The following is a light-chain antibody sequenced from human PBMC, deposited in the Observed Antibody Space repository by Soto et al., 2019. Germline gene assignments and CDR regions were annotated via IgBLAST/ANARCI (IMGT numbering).Light chain of an antibody. CDR2: KVT. CDR3: GSYADGNTLV. V-gene: IGLV2-23*02. CDR1: TSDVGSYNL. J-gene: IGLJ2*01. Sequence: QSVLTQPASVSGSPGQSITISCTGTTSDVGSYNLVSWFQQHPGTAPKLLIYKVTERPSGVSDRFSGSKSGSTASLTISGRQAEDEADYYCGSYADGNTLVFGGGTKRTV.